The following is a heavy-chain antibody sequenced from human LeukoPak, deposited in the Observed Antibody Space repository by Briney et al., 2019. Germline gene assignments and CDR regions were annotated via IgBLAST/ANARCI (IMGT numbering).Heavy chain of an antibody. CDR2: IRSTANGYAT. CDR3: TRNYYCSGSYADFDY. Sequence: GGSLRLSCAASGFTFSGSARHWVRQASGKGVEWVGRIRSTANGYATAYAASVKDRFTISREDAKKEEYLQMDRRKTEETAVYYCTRNYYCSGSYADFDYWVQGTLVTVSS. D-gene: IGHD3-10*01. CDR1: GFTFSGSA. J-gene: IGHJ4*02. V-gene: IGHV3-73*01.